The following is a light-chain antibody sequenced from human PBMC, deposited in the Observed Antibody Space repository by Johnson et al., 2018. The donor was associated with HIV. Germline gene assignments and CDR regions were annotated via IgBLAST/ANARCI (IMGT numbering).Light chain of an antibody. CDR2: ETT. J-gene: IGLJ1*01. V-gene: IGLV1-51*02. CDR3: ATCDNSLRV. CDR1: SSNIGKNY. Sequence: QSVLTQPPSVSAAPGQMVSISCSGNSSNIGKNYVSWYQQFPGTAPKLLIHETTKRPSGIPDRFSGSRSGTSATLGITGLQTGDEADYYCATCDNSLRVFGTGTKVTVL.